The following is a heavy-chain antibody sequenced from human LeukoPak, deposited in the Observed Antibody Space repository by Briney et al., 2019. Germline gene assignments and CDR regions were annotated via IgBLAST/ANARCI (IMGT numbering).Heavy chain of an antibody. Sequence: GGSLRLSCVVSGFTFRNYYMSWIRQAPGKGLEWVSYISSSGDDTDYADPVKGRFTISRDNAKNSVYLQMTSLRVEDMAMYYCARAFHWGQGTLVTVST. CDR3: ARAFH. D-gene: IGHD2/OR15-2a*01. CDR2: ISSSGDDT. CDR1: GFTFRNYY. V-gene: IGHV3-11*04. J-gene: IGHJ4*02.